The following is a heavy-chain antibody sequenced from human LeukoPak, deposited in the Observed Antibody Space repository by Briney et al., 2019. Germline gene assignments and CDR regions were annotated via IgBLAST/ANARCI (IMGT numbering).Heavy chain of an antibody. CDR3: AKDRTVGASYWYFDL. Sequence: GGSLRLSCAASGFTFSSYWMNWARQAPGKGLEWVASINHNGNVNYYVDSVKGRFTISRDSSRNTLFLHMNTLRAEDTAIYYCAKDRTVGASYWYFDLWGRGTLVTVSS. CDR1: GFTFSSYW. D-gene: IGHD1-26*01. J-gene: IGHJ2*01. V-gene: IGHV3-7*03. CDR2: INHNGNVN.